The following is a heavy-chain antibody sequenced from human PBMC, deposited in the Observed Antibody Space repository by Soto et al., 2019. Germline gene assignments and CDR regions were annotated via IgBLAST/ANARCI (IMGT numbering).Heavy chain of an antibody. CDR1: GGTFSSYA. CDR3: ARGYKVFITDYYYYGMDV. J-gene: IGHJ6*02. D-gene: IGHD3-9*01. CDR2: IIPIFGTA. Sequence: QVQLVQSGAEVKKPGSSVKVSCKASGGTFSSYAISWVRQAPGQGLEWMGGIIPIFGTANYAQKFQGRVTITADESTSTAYMELSSLRSEDTAVYYCARGYKVFITDYYYYGMDVWGQGTTVTVSS. V-gene: IGHV1-69*01.